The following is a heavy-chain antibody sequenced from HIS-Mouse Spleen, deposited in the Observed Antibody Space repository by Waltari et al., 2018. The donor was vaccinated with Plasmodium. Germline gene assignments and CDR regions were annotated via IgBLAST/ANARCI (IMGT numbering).Heavy chain of an antibody. V-gene: IGHV4-34*01. CDR2: INHSGST. D-gene: IGHD5-18*01. Sequence: QVQLQQWGAGLLKPSETLSLTCAVYGGSFSGYYWSWLRQPPGKGLEWIGEINHSGSTNYNPSLKSRVTISVDTSKNQFSLKLSSVTAADTAVYYCARGRASGSGTAMVDYWGQGTLVTVSS. CDR3: ARGRASGSGTAMVDY. CDR1: GGSFSGYY. J-gene: IGHJ4*02.